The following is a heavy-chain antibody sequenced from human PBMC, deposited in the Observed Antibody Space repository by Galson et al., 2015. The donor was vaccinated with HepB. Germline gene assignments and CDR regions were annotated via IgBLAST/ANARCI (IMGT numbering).Heavy chain of an antibody. CDR3: AKDAWSSNSMWDPFDI. D-gene: IGHD1-26*01. V-gene: IGHV3-23*01. CDR1: GFAFETYA. CDR2: IGTADGI. J-gene: IGHJ3*02. Sequence: SLRLSCAASGFAFETYAMNWVRQSPEKGLEWISGIGTADGIFYADSVRGRSTISRDNSKNMLYLQMNNLGADDTAVYYCAKDAWSSNSMWDPFDIWGQGTKVTVSS.